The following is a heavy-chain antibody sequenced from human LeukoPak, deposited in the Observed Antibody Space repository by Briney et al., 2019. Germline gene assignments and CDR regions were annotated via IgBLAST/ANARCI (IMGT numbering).Heavy chain of an antibody. Sequence: SETLSLTYTVSGDSISSSSYYWGWIRQPPGKGLEWIGTIYYSGSTYYNPSLKSRVTISVDTSKNQFSLKLSSVTAADTAVYYCARVGPYYYGSETYYFFEHWGQGTPVTASS. V-gene: IGHV4-39*01. CDR2: IYYSGST. CDR3: ARVGPYYYGSETYYFFEH. CDR1: GDSISSSSYY. J-gene: IGHJ4*02. D-gene: IGHD3-10*01.